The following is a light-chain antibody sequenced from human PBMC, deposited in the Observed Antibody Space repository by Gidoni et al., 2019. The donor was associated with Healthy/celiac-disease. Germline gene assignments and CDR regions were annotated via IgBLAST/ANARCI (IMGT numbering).Light chain of an antibody. Sequence: DIQMTQSPSSLSASVGDRVTITCQASQDISNYLNWYQQKPGKAPKLLSYDASNLETGVPSRFSGSGSGTDFTFTISSLQPEDIATDYCQQYDNLPWTFGQXTKVEIK. CDR2: DAS. J-gene: IGKJ1*01. V-gene: IGKV1-33*01. CDR1: QDISNY. CDR3: QQYDNLPWT.